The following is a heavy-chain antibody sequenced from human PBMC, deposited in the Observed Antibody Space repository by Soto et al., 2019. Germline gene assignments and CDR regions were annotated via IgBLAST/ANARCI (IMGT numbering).Heavy chain of an antibody. CDR1: GFTFSSYS. D-gene: IGHD2-15*01. CDR2: ISSSSSYI. CDR3: ARDLWGYCSGGSCPPFYV. J-gene: IGHJ6*04. Sequence: GGSLRLSCAASGFTFSSYSMNWVRQAPGKGLEWVSSISSSSSYIYYADSVKGRFTISRDNAKNSLYLQMNSLRAEDTAVYYCARDLWGYCSGGSCPPFYVWGKGTTVTVSS. V-gene: IGHV3-21*01.